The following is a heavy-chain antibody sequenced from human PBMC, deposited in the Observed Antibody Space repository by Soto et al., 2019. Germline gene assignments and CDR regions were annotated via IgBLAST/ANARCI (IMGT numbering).Heavy chain of an antibody. CDR1: GFTVDDYT. D-gene: IGHD6-13*01. Sequence: EVQLVESGGVVVQPGGSLRLSCAASGFTVDDYTMHWVRQAPGKGLEWVSLISWDGGSTYYADSVKGRFTISRDNSKNSLYLQMNSLRTEDTALYYCAKAGSSSWYYFDYWGQGTLVTVSS. J-gene: IGHJ4*02. CDR2: ISWDGGST. V-gene: IGHV3-43*01. CDR3: AKAGSSSWYYFDY.